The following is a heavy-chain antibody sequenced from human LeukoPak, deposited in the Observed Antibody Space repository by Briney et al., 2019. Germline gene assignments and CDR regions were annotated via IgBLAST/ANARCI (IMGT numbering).Heavy chain of an antibody. CDR1: GFAFDEHG. CDR2: RSGGST. Sequence: GGSLRLSCTASGFAFDEHGMNWVRQVPGKGLEWVSGRSGGSTGYADPLRGRFTISRDNAKNSLYLQMDSLRAEDTALYYCARAPITSPFYFDYWGQGTLVTVSS. D-gene: IGHD2-2*01. CDR3: ARAPITSPFYFDY. V-gene: IGHV3-20*04. J-gene: IGHJ4*02.